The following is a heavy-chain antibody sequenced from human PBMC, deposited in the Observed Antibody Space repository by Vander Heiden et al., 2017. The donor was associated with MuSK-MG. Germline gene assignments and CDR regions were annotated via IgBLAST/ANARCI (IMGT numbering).Heavy chain of an antibody. CDR2: IIPLFGTA. D-gene: IGHD2-2*01. CDR1: GGTFSSYA. J-gene: IGHJ6*02. Sequence: QVQLVQSGAEVKKPGSSVKVSCKASGGTFSSYAISWVRQAPGQGLEWRGWIIPLFGTANYAQKFQGRVTITADESTSTAYMELSSLRSEDTAVYYCARDIVVVPAAIRYYYGMDVWGQGTTGTVSS. CDR3: ARDIVVVPAAIRYYYGMDV. V-gene: IGHV1-69*01.